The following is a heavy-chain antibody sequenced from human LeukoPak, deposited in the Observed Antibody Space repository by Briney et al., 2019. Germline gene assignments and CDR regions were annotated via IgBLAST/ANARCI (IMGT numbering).Heavy chain of an antibody. J-gene: IGHJ6*02. CDR3: ARDKPYGDYWYGMDV. V-gene: IGHV3-53*01. D-gene: IGHD4-17*01. Sequence: GGSLRLSCAASGSTVSSNYMSWVRQAPGKGLEWVSVIYSGGSTYYADSVKGRFTISRDNSKNTLYLQMNSLRAEDTAVYYCARDKPYGDYWYGMDVWGQGTTVTVSS. CDR1: GSTVSSNY. CDR2: IYSGGST.